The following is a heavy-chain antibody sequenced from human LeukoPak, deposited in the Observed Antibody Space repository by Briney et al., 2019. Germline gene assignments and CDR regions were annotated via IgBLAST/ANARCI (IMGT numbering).Heavy chain of an antibody. J-gene: IGHJ4*02. CDR2: IYYSGST. D-gene: IGHD1-26*01. Sequence: SETLSLTCTVSGGSISSSSYYWGWIRQPPGKGLEWIGSIYYSGSTYYNPSLKSRVTISVDTSKNQFSLKLSSVTAADTAVYYCASSRVGAQYDFDYWGQGTLVTVSS. CDR3: ASSRVGAQYDFDY. V-gene: IGHV4-39*01. CDR1: GGSISSSSYY.